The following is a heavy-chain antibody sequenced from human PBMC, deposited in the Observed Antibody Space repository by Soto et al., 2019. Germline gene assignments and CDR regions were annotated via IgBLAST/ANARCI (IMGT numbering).Heavy chain of an antibody. CDR2: VHPDSGGT. J-gene: IGHJ4*02. CDR1: GYIFTDHL. CDR3: ARGAQGFFPVSGIYFYFDH. Sequence: ASVKVSCKTSGYIFTDHLIHWVRQSPGQGLQWVGWVHPDSGGTNVAQAFQDRVTMTADTSITTAYMNLARLRPDDTAIFYCARGAQGFFPVSGIYFYFDHWGQGTPVTVSS. V-gene: IGHV1-2*02. D-gene: IGHD3-22*01.